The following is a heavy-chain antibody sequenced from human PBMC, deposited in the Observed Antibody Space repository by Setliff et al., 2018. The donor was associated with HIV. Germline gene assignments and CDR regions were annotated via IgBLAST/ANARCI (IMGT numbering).Heavy chain of an antibody. CDR2: ISYSGTT. V-gene: IGHV4-39*01. Sequence: PSETLSLTCSVSGGSISTRSPYYWGWIRQPPGKGLEWIVSISYSGTTYYNPSLKSRVTISVDTSNNQFFLKLTSVTAADTADYYCARGDHRIIAAAGSGWLDTWGQGTLVTVSS. J-gene: IGHJ5*02. CDR3: ARGDHRIIAAAGSGWLDT. D-gene: IGHD6-13*01. CDR1: GGSISTRSPYY.